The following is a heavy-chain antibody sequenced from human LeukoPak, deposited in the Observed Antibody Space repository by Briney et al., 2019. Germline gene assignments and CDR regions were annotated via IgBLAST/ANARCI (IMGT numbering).Heavy chain of an antibody. CDR2: INHSGST. CDR3: ARGSRYSSSSGTIDY. J-gene: IGHJ4*02. Sequence: SETLSLTCPVSGGSVSSSRYYWGWIRQPPGKGLQWIGEINHSGSTNYHPSLKSRVTISVDTSKNQFSLKLSSVTAADTAVYYCARGSRYSSSSGTIDYWGQGTLVTVSS. V-gene: IGHV4-39*07. D-gene: IGHD6-6*01. CDR1: GGSVSSSRYY.